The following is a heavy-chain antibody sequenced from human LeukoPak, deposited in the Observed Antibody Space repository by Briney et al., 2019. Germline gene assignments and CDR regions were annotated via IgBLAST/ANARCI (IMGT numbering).Heavy chain of an antibody. J-gene: IGHJ4*02. V-gene: IGHV3-11*01. CDR2: INSSGSTI. CDR3: ARARPVYYGGECGY. Sequence: GGSLRLSCAASGFTFSDYYMTWIRQAPGKGLEWVSHINSSGSTIYYADSVKGRFTISRDNAKNSLYLQMNSLRAEDTAVYYCARARPVYYGGECGYWGQGTLVTVSS. D-gene: IGHD3-10*01. CDR1: GFTFSDYY.